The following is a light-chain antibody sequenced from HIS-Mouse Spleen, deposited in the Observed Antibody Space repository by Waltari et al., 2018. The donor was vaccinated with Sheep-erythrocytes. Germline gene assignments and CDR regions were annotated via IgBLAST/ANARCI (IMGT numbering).Light chain of an antibody. CDR1: SRDVGSYNL. J-gene: IGLJ3*02. CDR3: CSYAGSSTWV. V-gene: IGLV2-23*01. Sequence: QSALTQPASVSGPPGQSITISCTGPSRDVGSYNLVSWYQQHPGKAPKLMIYEGSKRPSGVSNRFSGSKSGNTASLTISGLQAEDEADYYCCSYAGSSTWVFGGGTKLTVL. CDR2: EGS.